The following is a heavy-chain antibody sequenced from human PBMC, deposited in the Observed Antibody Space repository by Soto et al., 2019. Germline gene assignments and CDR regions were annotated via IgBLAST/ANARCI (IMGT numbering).Heavy chain of an antibody. CDR3: ARGYSSGWYDP. D-gene: IGHD6-19*01. CDR1: GGSISSYY. J-gene: IGHJ5*02. V-gene: IGHV4-59*01. Sequence: QVQLQESGPGLVKPSETLSLTCTVSGGSISSYYWSWIRQPPGKGLEWIGYIYYSGSTNYNPSLKSRDTIPVDTSKNQFSLKLSSVTAVDTAVYYCARGYSSGWYDPWGPGTLVTVSS. CDR2: IYYSGST.